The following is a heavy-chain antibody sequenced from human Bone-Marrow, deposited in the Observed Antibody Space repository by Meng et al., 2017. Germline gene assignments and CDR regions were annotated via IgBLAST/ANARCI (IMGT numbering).Heavy chain of an antibody. V-gene: IGHV4-39*07. CDR3: ARVPPTTYDILTGPLP. CDR2: IYYSGST. D-gene: IGHD3-9*01. CDR1: GGSISSSSYY. Sequence: SETLSLTCTVSGGSISSSSYYWGWIRQPPGKGLEWIGSIYYSGSTYYNPSLKSRVTISVDTSKNQFSLKLSSVTAADTAVYYCARVPPTTYDILTGPLPWGQGTLVTVSS. J-gene: IGHJ5*02.